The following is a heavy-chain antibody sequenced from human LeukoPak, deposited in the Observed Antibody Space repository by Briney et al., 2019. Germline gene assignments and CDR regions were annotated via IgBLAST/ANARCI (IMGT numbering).Heavy chain of an antibody. Sequence: SETLSLTCTVSGYSISSGYYWGWIRQPPGKGLEWIGSIYHSGSTYYNPSLKSRVTISVDTSKNQFSLKLSSVTAADTAVYYCAREARPDYYYMDVWGKGTTVTVSS. CDR1: GYSISSGYY. CDR3: AREARPDYYYMDV. J-gene: IGHJ6*03. CDR2: IYHSGST. V-gene: IGHV4-38-2*02. D-gene: IGHD6-6*01.